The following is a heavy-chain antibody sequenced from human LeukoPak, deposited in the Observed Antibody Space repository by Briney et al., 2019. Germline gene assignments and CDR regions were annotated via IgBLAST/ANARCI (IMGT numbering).Heavy chain of an antibody. CDR3: ARDDCSGGSCFGYGMDV. J-gene: IGHJ6*02. CDR2: ISSSSSYI. V-gene: IGHV3-21*01. Sequence: GGSLRLSCAASGFTFSSYWMHWVRQAPGKGLEWVSSISSSSSYIYYADSVKGRFTISRDNAKNSLYLQMNSLRAEDTSVYYCARDDCSGGSCFGYGMDVWGQGTTVTVSS. CDR1: GFTFSSYW. D-gene: IGHD2-15*01.